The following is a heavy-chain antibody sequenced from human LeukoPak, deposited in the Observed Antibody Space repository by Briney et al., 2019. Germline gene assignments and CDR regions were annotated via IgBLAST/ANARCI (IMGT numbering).Heavy chain of an antibody. CDR1: GYTFTSYG. CDR2: ISAYNGNT. D-gene: IGHD4-17*01. J-gene: IGHJ1*01. CDR3: ASFGDDDYGDYGEYFQH. Sequence: ASVKVSCKASGYTFTSYGISRVRQAPGQGLEWMGWISAYNGNTNYAQKLQGRVTMTTDTSTSTAYMELRSLRSDDTAVYYCASFGDDDYGDYGEYFQHWGQGTLVTVSS. V-gene: IGHV1-18*01.